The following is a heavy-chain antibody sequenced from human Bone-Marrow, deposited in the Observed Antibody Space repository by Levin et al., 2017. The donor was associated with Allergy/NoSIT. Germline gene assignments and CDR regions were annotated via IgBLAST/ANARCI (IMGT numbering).Heavy chain of an antibody. CDR1: GGSFSDFH. V-gene: IGHV4-34*01. Sequence: ASETLSLICALSGGSFSDFHWSWIRQTPGRGLEWIGEVDRSGDTNYNPSLTGRVTISIDTSMNQFSLKLFSVTAADTGLYYCARVPGSFDVWGQGTVVTVSS. D-gene: IGHD3-10*01. J-gene: IGHJ3*01. CDR3: ARVPGSFDV. CDR2: VDRSGDT.